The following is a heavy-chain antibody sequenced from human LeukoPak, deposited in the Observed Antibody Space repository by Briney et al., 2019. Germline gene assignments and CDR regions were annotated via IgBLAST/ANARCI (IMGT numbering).Heavy chain of an antibody. D-gene: IGHD6-13*01. V-gene: IGHV4-4*07. CDR3: AREGRYSSSWDYYYYYMDV. CDR2: IYTSGST. CDR1: GGSISSYY. Sequence: SETLSLTCTVSGGSISSYYWSWIRQPAGKGLEWIGRIYTSGSTNYNPSLKSRVTMSVDTSKNQFSLKLSSVTAADTAVYYCAREGRYSSSWDYYYYYMDVWGKGTTVTISS. J-gene: IGHJ6*03.